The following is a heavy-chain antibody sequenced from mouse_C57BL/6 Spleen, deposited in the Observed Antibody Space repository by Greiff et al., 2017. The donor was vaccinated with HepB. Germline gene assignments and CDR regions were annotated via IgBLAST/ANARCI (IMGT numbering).Heavy chain of an antibody. CDR1: GFTFSSYG. D-gene: IGHD1-1*01. CDR3: ARRADGRGPHWYVDV. CDR2: ISSGGSYT. J-gene: IGHJ1*03. Sequence: EVKLQESGGDLVKPGGSLKLSCAASGFTFSSYGMSWVRQTPDKRLEWVATISSGGSYTYYPDSVKGRFTIARDNATNTLYLQMSSLKSEDTAMYYCARRADGRGPHWYVDVWGTGTTVTVSS. V-gene: IGHV5-6*02.